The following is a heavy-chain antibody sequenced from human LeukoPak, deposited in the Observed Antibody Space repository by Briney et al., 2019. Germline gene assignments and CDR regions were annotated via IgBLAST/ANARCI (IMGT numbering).Heavy chain of an antibody. D-gene: IGHD3-22*01. CDR1: GYSFTSYW. Sequence: GESLKISCKGSGYSFTSYWIGWVRQMPGKGLERMGIIYPGDSDTRYSPSFQGQVTISADRSISTAYLQWSSLKASDTAMYYRARLQLYYYDSSGYYSPLDYWGQGTLVTVSS. J-gene: IGHJ4*02. V-gene: IGHV5-51*01. CDR2: IYPGDSDT. CDR3: ARLQLYYYDSSGYYSPLDY.